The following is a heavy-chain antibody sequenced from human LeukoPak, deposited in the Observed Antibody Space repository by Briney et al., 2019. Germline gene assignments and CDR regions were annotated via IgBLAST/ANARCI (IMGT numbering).Heavy chain of an antibody. CDR2: IYHSGST. V-gene: IGHV4-4*02. CDR3: ARSIVVVPAAIRYYYYYMDV. CDR1: GGSISSSNW. D-gene: IGHD2-2*01. J-gene: IGHJ6*03. Sequence: SETLSLTCAVSGGSISSSNWWSWVRQPPGQGLEWIGEIYHSGSTNYNPSLKSRVTISVDKSKNQFSLKLSSVTAADTAVYYCARSIVVVPAAIRYYYYYMDVWGKGTAVTVSS.